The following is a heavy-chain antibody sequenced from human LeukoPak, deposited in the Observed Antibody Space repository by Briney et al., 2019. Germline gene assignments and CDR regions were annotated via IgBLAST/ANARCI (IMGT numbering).Heavy chain of an antibody. CDR3: ARDSGLRTVTVGNYYYYMDV. CDR1: GGSISSGNYY. CDR2: IYTRGNT. Sequence: SETLSLTCTVSGGSISSGNYYWSWIRQPAGKGLEWIGRIYTRGNTNYNPSLKSRVTISLDTSKNQFSLKLSSVTAADTAVYYCARDSGLRTVTVGNYYYYMDVWGKGTTVTISS. J-gene: IGHJ6*03. D-gene: IGHD4-17*01. V-gene: IGHV4-61*02.